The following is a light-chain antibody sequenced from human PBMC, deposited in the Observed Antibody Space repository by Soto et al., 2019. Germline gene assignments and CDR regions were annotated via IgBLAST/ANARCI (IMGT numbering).Light chain of an antibody. J-gene: IGKJ3*01. V-gene: IGKV2-28*01. CDR1: QSLLHSNGYNY. Sequence: DIVMTQSPLSLPVTPGEPASISCRSSQSLLHSNGYNYLDWYLQKPGQSPQLLIYLGSNRASGVPDRFSGSGSGTDFTLKISRVEAEDVGIYCCMQALQTPFTFGPGTKVDIK. CDR2: LGS. CDR3: MQALQTPFT.